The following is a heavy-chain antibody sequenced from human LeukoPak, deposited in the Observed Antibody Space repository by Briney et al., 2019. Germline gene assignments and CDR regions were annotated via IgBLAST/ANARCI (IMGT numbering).Heavy chain of an antibody. CDR1: GLTFSSYA. CDR2: IPANGVYT. Sequence: GGSLRLSCAASGLTFSSYATSWVRQAPGKGLEWVSAIPANGVYTYYTDSVKGRFTISRDNSKNALYLQMNSLRADDTAVYYCAKAYPSRAFYFDLWGRGTLVTVSS. CDR3: AKAYPSRAFYFDL. V-gene: IGHV3-23*01. J-gene: IGHJ2*01.